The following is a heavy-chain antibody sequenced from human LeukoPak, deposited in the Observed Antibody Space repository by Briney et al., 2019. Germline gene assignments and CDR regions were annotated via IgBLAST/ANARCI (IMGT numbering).Heavy chain of an antibody. D-gene: IGHD6-13*01. J-gene: IGHJ4*02. CDR1: EFTFSRYP. CDR2: ISYDGTNT. Sequence: PGRSLRLSCAASEFTFSRYPMQWVRQSPVKGLEWVAVISYDGTNTHYGDSVKGRFTISRDNSKNTLYLQMNSLRAEDTAVYYCAKTRPLDSSSWSHGDYWGQGTLVTVSS. V-gene: IGHV3-30-3*02. CDR3: AKTRPLDSSSWSHGDY.